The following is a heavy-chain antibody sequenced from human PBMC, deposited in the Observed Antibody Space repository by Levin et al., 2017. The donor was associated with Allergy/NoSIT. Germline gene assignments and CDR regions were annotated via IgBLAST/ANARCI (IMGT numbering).Heavy chain of an antibody. CDR2: INHSGST. D-gene: IGHD3-10*01. CDR1: GGSFSGYY. CDR3: ARGEGRI. V-gene: IGHV4-34*01. Sequence: PSETLSLTCAVYGGSFSGYYWSWIRQPPGKGLEWIGEINHSGSTNYNPSLKSRVTISVDTSKNQFSLKLSSVTAADTAVYYCARGEGRIWGQGTMVTVSS. J-gene: IGHJ3*02.